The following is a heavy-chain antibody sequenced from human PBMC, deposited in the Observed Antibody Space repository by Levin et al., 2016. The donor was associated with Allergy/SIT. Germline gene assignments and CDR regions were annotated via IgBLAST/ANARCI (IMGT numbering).Heavy chain of an antibody. J-gene: IGHJ4*02. Sequence: WVRQAPGQGLEWMGWINPNSGGTIYARKFQGRVTMTRDTSTSTVYLELSSLRSEDAAVYYCASAPAVARFESWGQGTLVTVSS. CDR3: ASAPAVARFES. CDR2: INPNSGGT. V-gene: IGHV1-46*01. D-gene: IGHD6-19*01.